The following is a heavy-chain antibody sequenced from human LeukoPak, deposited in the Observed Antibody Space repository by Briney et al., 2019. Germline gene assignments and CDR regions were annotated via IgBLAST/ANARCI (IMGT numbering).Heavy chain of an antibody. J-gene: IGHJ4*02. CDR3: ARASQHRDSFYVVRVLGY. CDR2: ISYDGSNK. Sequence: PGGSLRLSCAASGFTFSSYAMHWVRQAPGKGLEWVAVISYDGSNKYYADSVKGRFTISRDNSKNTLYLQMNSLRAEDTAVYYCARASQHRDSFYVVRVLGYWGQGTLVAVSS. V-gene: IGHV3-30*04. D-gene: IGHD2-2*01. CDR1: GFTFSSYA.